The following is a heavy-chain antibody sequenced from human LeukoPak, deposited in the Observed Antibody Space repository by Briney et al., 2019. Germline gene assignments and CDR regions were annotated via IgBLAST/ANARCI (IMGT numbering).Heavy chain of an antibody. CDR2: INHSGST. J-gene: IGHJ5*02. D-gene: IGHD3-22*01. CDR1: GWSFSGYY. Sequence: SGTLSLTCTVYGWSFSGYYWSWIRQPPGKGLEWIGEINHSGSTNYNPSLKSRVTISVDTSKNQFSLKLSSVTAADTAVYYCATQRLYSSGYYHWGQGTLVTVSS. CDR3: ATQRLYSSGYYH. V-gene: IGHV4-34*01.